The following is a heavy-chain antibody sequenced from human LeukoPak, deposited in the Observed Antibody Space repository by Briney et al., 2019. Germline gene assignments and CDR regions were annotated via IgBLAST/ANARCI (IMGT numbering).Heavy chain of an antibody. Sequence: PGGSLRLSCAASGFTFSSYWMSWVRQAPGKGLEWVANIKQDGSEKYYVDSVKGRFTISRDKAKHSLYLQMNSLRAEDTAVYYCAREATVFPGFSTYYYYGMDVWGKGTTVTVSS. CDR3: AREATVFPGFSTYYYYGMDV. CDR1: GFTFSSYW. V-gene: IGHV3-7*03. D-gene: IGHD4-17*01. J-gene: IGHJ6*04. CDR2: IKQDGSEK.